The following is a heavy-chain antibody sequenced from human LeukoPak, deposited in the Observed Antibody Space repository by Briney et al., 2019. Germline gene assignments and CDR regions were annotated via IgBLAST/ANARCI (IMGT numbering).Heavy chain of an antibody. Sequence: GGSLRLSCAASGFTFSDSWMSWVRQAPGKGLECVASTNEAGGDKLYVDSVKGRFTISRDNSKNSLSLQMNSLTAEDTAIYYCAIATTGRGAFGSWGQGTLVSVSS. V-gene: IGHV3-7*01. CDR2: TNEAGGDK. J-gene: IGHJ4*02. CDR1: GFTFSDSW. D-gene: IGHD1-1*01. CDR3: AIATTGRGAFGS.